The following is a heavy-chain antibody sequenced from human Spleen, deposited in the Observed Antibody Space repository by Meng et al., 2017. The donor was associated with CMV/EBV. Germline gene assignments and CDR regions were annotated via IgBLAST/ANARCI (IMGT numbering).Heavy chain of an antibody. CDR1: GGSISRGVYY. Sequence: QLQPQEAGPGGVNPAQSQSLTWLDAGGSISRGVYYWSWIRQPPGKGLEWIGYIYYRGSTYNQPSRQSRVTISVETSKNQFSLKLSSATSADTAVYYCARGGPLVNAPGFDYWGQGTLVTVFS. D-gene: IGHD2-15*01. V-gene: IGHV4-30-4*08. J-gene: IGHJ4*02. CDR2: IYYRGST. CDR3: ARGGPLVNAPGFDY.